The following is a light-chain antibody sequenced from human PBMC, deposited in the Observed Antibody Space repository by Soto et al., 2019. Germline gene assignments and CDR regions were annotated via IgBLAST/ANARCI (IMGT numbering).Light chain of an antibody. CDR3: SSYTDTHTLI. Sequence: QSALTQPASVSGSPGQSSTISCTGTSIDVGGYNYVSWYQHHPGKAPKLMSYEVSNRPSGVSNRFSGSKSDNTASLTSSWLHSEYEADYYCSSYTDTHTLIVGGGTKVTVL. CDR1: SIDVGGYNY. V-gene: IGLV2-14*01. CDR2: EVS. J-gene: IGLJ2*01.